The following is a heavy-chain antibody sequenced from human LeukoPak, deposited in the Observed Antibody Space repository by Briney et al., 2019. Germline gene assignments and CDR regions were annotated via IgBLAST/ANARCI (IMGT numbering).Heavy chain of an antibody. CDR3: ARAGDSSGYSDY. D-gene: IGHD3-22*01. CDR1: GGSFSGYY. CDR2: INHRGST. V-gene: IGHV4-34*01. J-gene: IGHJ4*02. Sequence: SETLSLTCAVYGGSFSGYYWSWIRQPPGKGLEWIGEINHRGSTNYNPSLKSRVTISVDTSKNQFSLKLNSVTAADTAVYYCARAGDSSGYSDYWDQGALVTVSS.